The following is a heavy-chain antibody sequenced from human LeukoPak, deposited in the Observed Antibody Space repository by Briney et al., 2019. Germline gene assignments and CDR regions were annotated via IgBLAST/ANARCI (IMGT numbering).Heavy chain of an antibody. CDR2: INKDGGEK. Sequence: GGSLRLSCAASGFTFSSYWMSWVRQAPGKGLEWVANINKDGGEKYYVDSVKGRFTISRDNAKNSLYLQMNSLRAEDTAVYYCAKDWGNNYYDSSGPFDYWGQGTLVTVSS. CDR3: AKDWGNNYYDSSGPFDY. CDR1: GFTFSSYW. V-gene: IGHV3-7*03. D-gene: IGHD3-22*01. J-gene: IGHJ4*02.